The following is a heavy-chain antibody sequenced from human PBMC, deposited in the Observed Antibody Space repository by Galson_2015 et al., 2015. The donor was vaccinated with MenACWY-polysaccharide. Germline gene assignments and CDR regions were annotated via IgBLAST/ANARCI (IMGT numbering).Heavy chain of an antibody. CDR2: IISAGSST. V-gene: IGHV3-74*01. Sequence: SLRLSCAASGFTFSSSWMHWVRQAPGKGLEWVSRIISAGSSTCYADSVRGRFTISRDNAKNMLHLQMNGLRGEDTAVYYCTRGGRYSASYGGDWGQGTLVTVSS. D-gene: IGHD1-26*01. CDR1: GFTFSSSW. CDR3: TRGGRYSASYGGD. J-gene: IGHJ4*02.